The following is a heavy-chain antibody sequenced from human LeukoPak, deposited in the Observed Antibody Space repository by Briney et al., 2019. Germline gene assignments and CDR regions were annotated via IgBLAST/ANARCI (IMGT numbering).Heavy chain of an antibody. CDR2: IYYSATT. Sequence: SETLSLTCNVSGGSIRSDYWSWIRQSPGKGLEWIGYIYYSATTHYTPSLQSRVTISVDTSKNPFSLQLTSVTAADTAVYYCARGDYGSGTYLWGSWGQGILVTVSP. D-gene: IGHD3-10*01. V-gene: IGHV4-59*12. J-gene: IGHJ5*02. CDR3: ARGDYGSGTYLWGS. CDR1: GGSIRSDY.